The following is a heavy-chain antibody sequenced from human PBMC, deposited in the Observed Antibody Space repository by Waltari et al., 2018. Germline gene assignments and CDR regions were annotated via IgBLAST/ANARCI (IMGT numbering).Heavy chain of an antibody. Sequence: EVQLVESGGGLIQPGGSLRLSCAASGFIVSSNYMSWVRQAPGRGLGWVSLIYSGGSTYYADSVKGRFTISSDNSKNTLYLQIDSLSVEDTAVYYCARWQQWPVRAFDYWGQGTLVTVSS. V-gene: IGHV3-53*01. CDR2: IYSGGST. CDR3: ARWQQWPVRAFDY. CDR1: GFIVSSNY. D-gene: IGHD6-19*01. J-gene: IGHJ4*02.